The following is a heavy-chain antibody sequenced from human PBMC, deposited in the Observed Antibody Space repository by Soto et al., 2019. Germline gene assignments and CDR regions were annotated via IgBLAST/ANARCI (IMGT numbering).Heavy chain of an antibody. CDR1: GGSITTGDYY. V-gene: IGHV4-30-4*01. Sequence: SETLSLTCTVSGGSITTGDYYWSWIRQPPGKGLEWIGCIYSSGSTYYNPSLKSRVTISADTSKNQFSLKLSSVTAADTAVYYCARNIYGYFDYWGQGTLVTVSS. CDR3: ARNIYGYFDY. CDR2: IYSSGST. J-gene: IGHJ4*02. D-gene: IGHD4-17*01.